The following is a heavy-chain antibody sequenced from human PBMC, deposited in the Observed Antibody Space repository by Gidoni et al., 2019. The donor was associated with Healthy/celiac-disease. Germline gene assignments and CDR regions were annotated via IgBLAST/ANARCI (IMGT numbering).Heavy chain of an antibody. Sequence: QVQLQESGPGLVKPSETLSLTCTVSGYSISSGYYWGWIRQPPGKGLEWIGSIYHSGSTYYNPSLKSRVTISVDTSKNQFSLKLSSVTAADTAVYYCASGVTTSNHYFDYWGQGTLVTVSS. CDR1: GYSISSGYY. CDR2: IYHSGST. CDR3: ASGVTTSNHYFDY. J-gene: IGHJ4*02. D-gene: IGHD4-17*01. V-gene: IGHV4-38-2*02.